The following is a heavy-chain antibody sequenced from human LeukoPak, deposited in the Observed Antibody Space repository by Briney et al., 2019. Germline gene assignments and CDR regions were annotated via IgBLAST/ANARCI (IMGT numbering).Heavy chain of an antibody. CDR1: GGSISSSY. J-gene: IGHJ4*02. D-gene: IGHD3-22*01. CDR2: IYYSGST. Sequence: SETLSLSCTVSGGSISSSYWCWIRQPPGKGLEWIGYIYYSGSTNYNPSLKSRVTISLDTSQNQFSLKLSSVTAADTAVYYCARVGEYYDSSVLDYWGQGTLVTVSS. V-gene: IGHV4-59*01. CDR3: ARVGEYYDSSVLDY.